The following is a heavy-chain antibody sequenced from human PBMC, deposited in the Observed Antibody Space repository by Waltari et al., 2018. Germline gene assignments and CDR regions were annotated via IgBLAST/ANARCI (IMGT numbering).Heavy chain of an antibody. V-gene: IGHV1-69*02. CDR3: ASSGYSSSSILY. Sequence: QVQLVQSGAEVKKPGSSVKVSCKASGGTFSSYTISWVRQAPGQGLEWMGRIIPILGIANYAPKFQGRVTITADKSTSTAYMELSSLRSEDTAVYYCASSGYSSSSILYWGQGTLVTVSS. CDR1: GGTFSSYT. D-gene: IGHD6-6*01. J-gene: IGHJ4*02. CDR2: IIPILGIA.